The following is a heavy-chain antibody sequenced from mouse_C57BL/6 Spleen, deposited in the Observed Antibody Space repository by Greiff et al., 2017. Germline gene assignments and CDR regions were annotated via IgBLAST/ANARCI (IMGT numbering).Heavy chain of an antibody. CDR3: ARSGGNYYYAMDY. CDR2: IDPNSGGT. CDR1: GYTFTSYW. D-gene: IGHD2-1*01. V-gene: IGHV1-72*01. J-gene: IGHJ4*01. Sequence: QVQLKQPGAELVKPGASVKLSCKASGYTFTSYWMHWVKQRPGRGLEWIGRIDPNSGGTKYNEKFKSKATLTVDKPSSTAYMQLSSLTSEDSAVYDCARSGGNYYYAMDYWGQGTSVTVSS.